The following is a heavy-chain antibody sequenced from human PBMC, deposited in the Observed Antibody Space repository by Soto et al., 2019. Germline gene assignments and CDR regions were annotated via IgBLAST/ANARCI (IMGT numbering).Heavy chain of an antibody. CDR2: IKSKIDGGTT. V-gene: IGHV3-15*07. Sequence: GGSLRLSCAASGFTFSDAWINWVRPAPGKGLEWVGRIKSKIDGGTTDFAAPVKGRFAISRDDSRDMVYMEMYSLKTDDTAVYYCTTDSLFTGQLVRMDNWGHGTLVTVSS. CDR1: GFTFSDAW. D-gene: IGHD3-9*01. J-gene: IGHJ4*01. CDR3: TTDSLFTGQLVRMDN.